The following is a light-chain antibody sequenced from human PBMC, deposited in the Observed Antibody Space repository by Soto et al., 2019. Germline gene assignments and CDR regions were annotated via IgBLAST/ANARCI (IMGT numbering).Light chain of an antibody. J-gene: IGKJ1*01. CDR3: HQRQSWPRT. V-gene: IGKV3-11*01. CDR2: DAS. CDR1: QSVDSF. Sequence: EIVLTQSPATLSLSPGGRATLSCRANQSVDSFLAWYQQRPGQPPRLLIFDASSRAAGVPARFAGRGSGTDFTLTIGRLEPEDFAVYYCHQRQSWPRTFGQGTKVDIK.